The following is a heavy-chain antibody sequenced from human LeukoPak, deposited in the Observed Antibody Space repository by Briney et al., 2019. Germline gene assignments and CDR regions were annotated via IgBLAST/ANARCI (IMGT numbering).Heavy chain of an antibody. Sequence: GGSLRLSCAASGFIFSSYSMNWVRQTPEKGLEWISYISSGSGTTYYGDSVQGRFITSRDNAQHSLHLQMNSLICEHKGLSYISSGSGTTYYGDSVQGRFITSRDNAKNSLHLQMNSLRAEDTGVYYCAKDRGNDYGVFDYWGQGILVTVSS. J-gene: IGHJ4*02. CDR3: SSGSGTTYYGDSVQGRFITSRDNAKNSLHLQMNSLRAEDTGVYYCAKDRGNDYGVFDY. CDR2: ISSGSGTT. CDR1: GFIFSSYS. V-gene: IGHV3-48*01. D-gene: IGHD3-22*01.